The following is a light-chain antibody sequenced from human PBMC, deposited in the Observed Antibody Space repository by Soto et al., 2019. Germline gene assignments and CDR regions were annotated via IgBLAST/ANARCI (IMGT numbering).Light chain of an antibody. CDR1: QDISVY. J-gene: IGKJ5*01. CDR3: QKFNTPPLT. CDR2: SAS. Sequence: DIKMTQSPSSLSASVGDRVTITCRASQDISVYLAWYQQKPGKVPKLLIYSASTLQSGVPSPFSGSGSGTDFTLTISSLQPEDVATYYCQKFNTPPLTFGQGTRLEIK. V-gene: IGKV1-27*01.